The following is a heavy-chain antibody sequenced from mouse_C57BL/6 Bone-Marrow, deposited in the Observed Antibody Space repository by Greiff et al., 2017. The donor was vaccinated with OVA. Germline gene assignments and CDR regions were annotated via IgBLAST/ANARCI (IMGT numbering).Heavy chain of an antibody. CDR3: ARWGYYGSSYVFDY. V-gene: IGHV1-61*01. D-gene: IGHD1-1*01. J-gene: IGHJ2*01. CDR1: GYTFTSYW. CDR2: IYPSDSET. Sequence: QVQLKQPGAELVRPGSSVKLSCKASGYTFTSYWMDWVKQRPGQGLEWIGNIYPSDSETHYNQKFKDKATLTVDKSSSTAYMQLSSLTSEDSAVYYCARWGYYGSSYVFDYWGKGTTLTVSS.